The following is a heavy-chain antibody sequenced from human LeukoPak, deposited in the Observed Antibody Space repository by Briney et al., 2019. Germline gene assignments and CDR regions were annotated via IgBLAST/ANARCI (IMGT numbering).Heavy chain of an antibody. CDR1: GITFSTYA. CDR3: AKEEYDSGWYKWFGP. D-gene: IGHD6-19*01. V-gene: IGHV3-23*01. J-gene: IGHJ5*02. Sequence: PGGSLRLSCAASGITFSTYAMTWVRQAPGKGLEWVSSINYSGSGTFYADSVKGRFTISRDNSKDTLYLQMNNLRVEDMAVYYCAKEEYDSGWYKWFGPWDQGTLVTVSS. CDR2: INYSGSGT.